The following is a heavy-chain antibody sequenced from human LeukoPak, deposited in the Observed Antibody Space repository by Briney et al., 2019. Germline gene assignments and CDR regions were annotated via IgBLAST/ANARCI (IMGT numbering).Heavy chain of an antibody. J-gene: IGHJ4*02. CDR2: INPDGSSI. Sequence: GGSLRLSCAASGFTFSTYWMHWVRQAPGKGLVWLSRINPDGSSISYADAVEGRFTISRDNAKNTLFLHMNSLRAEDTAVYYCATAGSFRFDYWGQGILVTVSS. CDR1: GFTFSTYW. CDR3: ATAGSFRFDY. D-gene: IGHD3-10*01. V-gene: IGHV3-74*01.